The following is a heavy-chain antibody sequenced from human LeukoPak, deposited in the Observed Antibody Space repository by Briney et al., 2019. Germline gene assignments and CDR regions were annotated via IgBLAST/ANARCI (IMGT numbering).Heavy chain of an antibody. CDR1: GFTFSSYS. Sequence: GGSLRLSCAASGFTFSSYSMNWVRQASGKGLEWVPSISSSSSYIYYADSVKGRFTISRDNAKNSLYLQMNCLRAEDTAVYYCARDSLVVAATYYYYYMDVWGKGTTVTVSS. V-gene: IGHV3-21*01. CDR2: ISSSSSYI. J-gene: IGHJ6*03. D-gene: IGHD2-15*01. CDR3: ARDSLVVAATYYYYYMDV.